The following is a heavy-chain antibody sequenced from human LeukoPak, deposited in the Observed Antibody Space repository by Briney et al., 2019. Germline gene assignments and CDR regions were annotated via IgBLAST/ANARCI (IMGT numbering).Heavy chain of an antibody. CDR3: AREDHSKYEY. Sequence: GGSLRLSCVASGFTFSNYWMSWVRQAPGKGLEWVANIKQDGSEKYYVDSVKGRFTISRDNAKNSLYLQMNSLRAEDTAVYYCAREDHSKYEYWGQGTLVTVSS. V-gene: IGHV3-7*01. J-gene: IGHJ4*02. CDR2: IKQDGSEK. D-gene: IGHD4-11*01. CDR1: GFTFSNYW.